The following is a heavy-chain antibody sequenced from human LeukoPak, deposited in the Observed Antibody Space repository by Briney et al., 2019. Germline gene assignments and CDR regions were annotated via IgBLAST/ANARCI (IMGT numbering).Heavy chain of an antibody. CDR2: INANNGGT. Sequence: ASVKVSCKAAGYIVTGHEIHWVRQAPGQALEWMGWINANNGGTSYAQKFQGRVSLTRDTSISTAYMEVSRLRADDTALYYCARDRVPFYSSTFKDYYLQYGLDVWGQGTTVTVSS. D-gene: IGHD2/OR15-2a*01. CDR1: GYIVTGHE. V-gene: IGHV1-2*02. J-gene: IGHJ6*02. CDR3: ARDRVPFYSSTFKDYYLQYGLDV.